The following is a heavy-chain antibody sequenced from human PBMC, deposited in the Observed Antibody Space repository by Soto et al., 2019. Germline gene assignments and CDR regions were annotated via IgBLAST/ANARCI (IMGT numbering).Heavy chain of an antibody. D-gene: IGHD3-9*01. Sequence: GGSLRLSCAASGFTFSNYAMHWVRQAPGKGPEWVAAISYDGRNKYYADSVKGRFTISRDNSKKTAYLQMNNLESEDTAVYYCSRDDSDWFFNWGRGTLVTVSP. V-gene: IGHV3-30*03. CDR3: SRDDSDWFFN. J-gene: IGHJ4*02. CDR2: ISYDGRNK. CDR1: GFTFSNYA.